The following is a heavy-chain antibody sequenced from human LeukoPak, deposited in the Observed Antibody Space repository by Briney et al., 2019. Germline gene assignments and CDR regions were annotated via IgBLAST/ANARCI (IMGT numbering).Heavy chain of an antibody. D-gene: IGHD3-9*01. CDR3: ARGYYDILTGYSNLFDY. J-gene: IGHJ4*02. V-gene: IGHV4-34*01. CDR1: GGSFSGYY. CDR2: IYYSGST. Sequence: PSETLSLTCAVYGGSFSGYYWSWIRQPPGKGLEWIGSIYYSGSTNYNPSLKSRVTMSVDTSKNQFSLKLSSVTAADTAVYYCARGYYDILTGYSNLFDYWGQGTLVTVSS.